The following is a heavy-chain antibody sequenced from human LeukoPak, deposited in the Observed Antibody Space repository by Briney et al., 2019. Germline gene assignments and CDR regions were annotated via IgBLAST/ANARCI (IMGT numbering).Heavy chain of an antibody. V-gene: IGHV3-7*01. D-gene: IGHD3-3*01. Sequence: GGSLRPSCVASGLTFNRYWMSWLRQVPGKGLEWVANIKQDGTETHYVGSVKGRFTISRDNAKSSLYLQMNSLRAEDTAVYYCARDCLGSQFWSGYYLGPDNYFDYWGQGSLVTVSS. J-gene: IGHJ4*02. CDR2: IKQDGTET. CDR1: GLTFNRYW. CDR3: ARDCLGSQFWSGYYLGPDNYFDY.